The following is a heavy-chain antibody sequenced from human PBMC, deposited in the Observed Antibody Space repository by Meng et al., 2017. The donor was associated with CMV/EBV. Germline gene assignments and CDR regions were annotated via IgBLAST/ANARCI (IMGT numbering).Heavy chain of an antibody. CDR3: ASTITYNIAAAGRNWFDP. V-gene: IGHV1-46*01. D-gene: IGHD6-13*01. Sequence: ASVKVSCKASGYTFTGYYMHWVRQAPGQGLEWMGIINPSGGSTSYAQKFQGRVTMTRDTSTSTVYMELSSLRSEDTAVYYCASTITYNIAAAGRNWFDPWGQGTLVTVS. CDR1: GYTFTGYY. CDR2: INPSGGST. J-gene: IGHJ5*02.